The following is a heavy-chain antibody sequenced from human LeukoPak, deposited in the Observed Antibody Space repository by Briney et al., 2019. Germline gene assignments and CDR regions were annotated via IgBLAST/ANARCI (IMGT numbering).Heavy chain of an antibody. V-gene: IGHV3-74*01. CDR1: GFIFSSYV. Sequence: SGGSLRLSCAAFGFIFSSYVMSWVRQAPGKGLVWVSRINTDGSSTTYADSVKGRFTISRDNAKNTVYLQMNSLRAEDTAVYYCARDRGHAYFFDYWGQGALVTVSS. D-gene: IGHD2-2*01. J-gene: IGHJ4*02. CDR3: ARDRGHAYFFDY. CDR2: INTDGSST.